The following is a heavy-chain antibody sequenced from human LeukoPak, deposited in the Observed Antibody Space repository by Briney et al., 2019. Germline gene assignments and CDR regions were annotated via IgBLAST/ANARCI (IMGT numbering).Heavy chain of an antibody. D-gene: IGHD4-11*01. J-gene: IGHJ5*02. CDR2: IRYDGSNK. Sequence: PGGSLRLSCAASGFTFSSYGMHWVRQAPGKGQEWVAFIRYDGSNKYYADSVKGRFTISRDNSKNTLYLQMNSLRAEDTAVYYCAKDRAPVGNYPPYNWFDPWGQGTLVTVSS. CDR3: AKDRAPVGNYPPYNWFDP. CDR1: GFTFSSYG. V-gene: IGHV3-30*02.